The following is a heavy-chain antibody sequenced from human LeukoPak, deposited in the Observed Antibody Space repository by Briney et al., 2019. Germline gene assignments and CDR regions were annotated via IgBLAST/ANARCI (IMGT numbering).Heavy chain of an antibody. CDR2: ISGDGGST. D-gene: IGHD5-12*01. V-gene: IGHV3-43*02. J-gene: IGHJ4*02. CDR3: AKDERGYDYPDY. CDR1: GFTFDDYA. Sequence: GGSLRLSCAASGFTFDDYAMHWVRQAPGKGLEWVSLISGDGGSTYYADSVKGRFTIPRDNSKNSLYLQMNSLRTEDTALYYCAKDERGYDYPDYWGQGTLVTVSS.